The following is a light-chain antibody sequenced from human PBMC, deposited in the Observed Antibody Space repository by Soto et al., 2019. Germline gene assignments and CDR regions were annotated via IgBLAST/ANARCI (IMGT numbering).Light chain of an antibody. CDR1: QGISSY. CDR2: AAS. J-gene: IGKJ1*01. CDR3: QQLNSYPPWT. Sequence: DIHLTQSPSFLSASVGDRVTITCRASQGISSYLAWYQQKPGKAPKLLIYAASTLQSGVPSRFSGSGSGTEFTLTISSLQPEDFATYYCQQLNSYPPWTFGQGTKVEIK. V-gene: IGKV1-9*01.